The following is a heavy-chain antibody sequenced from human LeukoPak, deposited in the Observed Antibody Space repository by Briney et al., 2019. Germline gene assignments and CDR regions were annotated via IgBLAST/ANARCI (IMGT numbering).Heavy chain of an antibody. V-gene: IGHV3-21*01. CDR1: GFTFSTFA. J-gene: IGHJ6*03. CDR3: ARAIGNGDYTFYYYMDV. CDR2: IFPSGGEI. Sequence: GGSLRLSCEASGFTFSTFAMIWVRQPPGKGLEWVSSIFPSGGEIHYADSVRGRFTISRDNAKNSLYLQMNSLRAEDTAVYYCARAIGNGDYTFYYYMDVWGKGTTVTVSS. D-gene: IGHD4-17*01.